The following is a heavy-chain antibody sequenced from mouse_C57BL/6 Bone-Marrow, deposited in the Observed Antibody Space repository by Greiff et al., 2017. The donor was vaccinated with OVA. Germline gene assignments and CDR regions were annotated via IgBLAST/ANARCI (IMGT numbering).Heavy chain of an antibody. Sequence: QVQLQQPGAELVRPGTSVKVSCKASGYAFTNYLIEWVKQRPGQGLEWIGVINPGSGGTNYNEKFKGKATLTADKSSSTAYMQLSSLTSEDSAVYFCARWYGSNYWYFDVWGTGTTVTVSS. D-gene: IGHD1-1*01. CDR3: ARWYGSNYWYFDV. V-gene: IGHV1-54*01. CDR2: INPGSGGT. CDR1: GYAFTNYL. J-gene: IGHJ1*03.